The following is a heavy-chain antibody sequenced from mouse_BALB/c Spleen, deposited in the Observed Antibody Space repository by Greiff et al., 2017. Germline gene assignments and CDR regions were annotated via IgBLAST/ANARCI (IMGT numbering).Heavy chain of an antibody. CDR1: GFTFSDFY. CDR3: ARDADGYYDYFDY. J-gene: IGHJ2*01. V-gene: IGHV7-1*02. D-gene: IGHD2-3*01. Sequence: EVQRVESGGGLVQPGGSLRLSCATSGFTFSDFYMEWVRQPPGKRLVWIAASRNKANDYTTEYSASVKGRFIVSRDTSQSILYLQMNAQRAEDTAIYYCARDADGYYDYFDYWGQGTTRTVSS. CDR2: SRNKANDYTT.